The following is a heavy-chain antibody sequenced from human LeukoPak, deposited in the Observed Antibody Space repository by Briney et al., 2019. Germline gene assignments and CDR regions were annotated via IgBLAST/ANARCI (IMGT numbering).Heavy chain of an antibody. D-gene: IGHD1-26*01. CDR2: ISPDDSDI. CDR1: GYNFTTYW. CDR3: ARHEGSGSYYSY. J-gene: IGHJ4*02. V-gene: IGHV5-51*01. Sequence: GQSLQISCKGSGYNFTTYWIAWVRQMPGRGLEWMGIISPDDSDIRYSPSFQGHVTISADKSISTAYLQWSSLQASDTAMYYCARHEGSGSYYSYWGQGTLVTVSS.